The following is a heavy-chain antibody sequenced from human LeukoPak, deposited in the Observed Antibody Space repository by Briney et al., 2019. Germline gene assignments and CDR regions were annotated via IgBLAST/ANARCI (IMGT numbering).Heavy chain of an antibody. CDR1: GGTFSSYA. CDR3: ARDQAITMIVDRAFDI. V-gene: IGHV1-69*05. J-gene: IGHJ3*02. CDR2: IIPIFGTA. Sequence: SVKVSCKASGGTFSSYAISWVRQAPGQGLEWMGRIIPIFGTANYAQKFQGRVTITTDESTSTAYMELSSLRSEDTAVYYCARDQAITMIVDRAFDICGQGTLVTVSS. D-gene: IGHD3-22*01.